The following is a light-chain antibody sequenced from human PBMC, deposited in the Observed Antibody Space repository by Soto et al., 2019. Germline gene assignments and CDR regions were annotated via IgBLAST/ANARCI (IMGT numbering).Light chain of an antibody. Sequence: EIVLTQSPVTLSLSPGERATLSCRASQSVTRYLAWYQQKPGQAPRLLIYDASNRATGTPGRFRGSGSETDFTLTISSLEPEDFGIYYCQQRYNWPLTFGGGTKVEI. V-gene: IGKV3-11*01. CDR3: QQRYNWPLT. CDR2: DAS. CDR1: QSVTRY. J-gene: IGKJ4*01.